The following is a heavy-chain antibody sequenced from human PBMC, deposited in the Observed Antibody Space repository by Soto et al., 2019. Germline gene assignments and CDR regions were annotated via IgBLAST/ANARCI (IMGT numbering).Heavy chain of an antibody. V-gene: IGHV3-23*01. CDR1: GFTFSSYA. Sequence: GGSLRLSFAASGFTFSSYAMSWVRQAPGKGLEWVSAISGSGGSTYYADSVKGRFTISRDNSKNTLYLQMNSLRAADSVVYYSAKTLSEQQLVQRYPNWFDPWGQGTLVTVSS. J-gene: IGHJ5*02. D-gene: IGHD6-13*01. CDR3: AKTLSEQQLVQRYPNWFDP. CDR2: ISGSGGST.